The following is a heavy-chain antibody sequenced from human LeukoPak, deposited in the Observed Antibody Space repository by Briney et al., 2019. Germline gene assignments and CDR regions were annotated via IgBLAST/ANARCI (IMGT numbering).Heavy chain of an antibody. Sequence: GGSLRLSCAASGFTFSSYWMSWVRQAPGKGLEWVANIKQDGSEKYYVDSVKGRFTISRDNAKNSLYLQMNSLRAEDTAVYYCARDGYSGSYYSLYWGQGTLVTVSS. CDR3: ARDGYSGSYYSLY. CDR2: IKQDGSEK. D-gene: IGHD1-26*01. CDR1: GFTFSSYW. J-gene: IGHJ4*02. V-gene: IGHV3-7*01.